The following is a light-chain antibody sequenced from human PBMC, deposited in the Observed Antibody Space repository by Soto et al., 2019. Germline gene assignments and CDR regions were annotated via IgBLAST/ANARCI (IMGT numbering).Light chain of an antibody. CDR3: QQYYSYPRYT. CDR2: AVS. CDR1: QGISSY. Sequence: AIRMTQSPSSFSASTGDRVTITCRASQGISSYLAWYQQKPGKAPKLLIYAVSTLQSGVPSRFSGSGSGTDFTLTISCLQSEAFATYYCQQYYSYPRYTFGQGTKLEIK. V-gene: IGKV1-8*01. J-gene: IGKJ2*01.